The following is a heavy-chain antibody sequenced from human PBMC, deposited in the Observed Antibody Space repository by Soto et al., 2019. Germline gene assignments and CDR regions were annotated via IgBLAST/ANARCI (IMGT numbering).Heavy chain of an antibody. Sequence: PGGSLRLSCAASGFTFSSYSMNWVRQAPGKGLEWVSSISSSSSYIYYADSVKGRFTISRDNAKNSLYLQMNSLRAEDTAVYYCARASSYSGYALCPWGQGTLVTVSS. V-gene: IGHV3-21*01. CDR1: GFTFSSYS. CDR3: ARASSYSGYALCP. D-gene: IGHD5-12*01. CDR2: ISSSSSYI. J-gene: IGHJ5*02.